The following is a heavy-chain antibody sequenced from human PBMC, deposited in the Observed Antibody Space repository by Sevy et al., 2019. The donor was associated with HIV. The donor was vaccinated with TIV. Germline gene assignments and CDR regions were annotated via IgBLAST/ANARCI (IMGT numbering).Heavy chain of an antibody. D-gene: IGHD3-9*01. CDR1: AFTFSRYG. V-gene: IGHV3-30*18. CDR3: AKLDYDILTGNPDY. Sequence: GGSLRLSCAASAFTFSRYGMHWVRQAPGKGLEWVAVISFDGSKKYYGDSVKGRFTISRDNSKNTLYLAMSSLSPEDTAVYYCAKLDYDILTGNPDYWGQGTLVTVSS. CDR2: ISFDGSKK. J-gene: IGHJ4*02.